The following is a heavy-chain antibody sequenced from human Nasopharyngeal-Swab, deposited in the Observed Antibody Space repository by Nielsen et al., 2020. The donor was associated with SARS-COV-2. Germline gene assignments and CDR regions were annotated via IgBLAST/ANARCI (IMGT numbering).Heavy chain of an antibody. J-gene: IGHJ4*02. Sequence: GGSLRLSCVASGVIFSKYWMHWVRQAPGKGLVWVSRVNQDGSRTDYADSVRGRFTISRDNAKNTLYLQMNSLRVEDTAVYYCAKAGGITMIVVVRRYYFDYWGQGTLVTVSS. CDR3: AKAGGITMIVVVRRYYFDY. V-gene: IGHV3-74*01. D-gene: IGHD3-22*01. CDR2: VNQDGSRT. CDR1: GVIFSKYW.